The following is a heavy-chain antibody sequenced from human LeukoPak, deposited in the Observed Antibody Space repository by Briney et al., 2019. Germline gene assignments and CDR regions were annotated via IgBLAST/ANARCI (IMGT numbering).Heavy chain of an antibody. J-gene: IGHJ4*02. D-gene: IGHD2-15*01. CDR2: ICYSGST. V-gene: IGHV4-39*01. Sequence: SETLSLTCTVSGGSISSSSYYWGWIRQPPGKGLEWIGSICYSGSTYYNPSLKSRVTISVDTSKNQFSLKLSSVTAADTAVYYCARHAGYCSGGSCYSYGYFDYWGQGTLVTVSS. CDR1: GGSISSSSYY. CDR3: ARHAGYCSGGSCYSYGYFDY.